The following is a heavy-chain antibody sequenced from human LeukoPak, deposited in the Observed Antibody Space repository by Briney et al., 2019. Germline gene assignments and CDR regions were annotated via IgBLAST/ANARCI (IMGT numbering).Heavy chain of an antibody. CDR3: ANSYSGSYHRDFFFDY. Sequence: SETLSLTCTVSGGSISSYYWSWIRQPPGKGLEWIGYIYYSGSTNYNPSLKSRVTISVDTSKNQFSLKLSSVTAADTAVYYCANSYSGSYHRDFFFDYWGQGTLVTVSS. CDR1: GGSISSYY. CDR2: IYYSGST. V-gene: IGHV4-59*08. D-gene: IGHD1-26*01. J-gene: IGHJ4*02.